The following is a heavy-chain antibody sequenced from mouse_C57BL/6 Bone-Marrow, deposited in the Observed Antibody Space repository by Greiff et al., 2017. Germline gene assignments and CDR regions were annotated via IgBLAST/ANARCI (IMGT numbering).Heavy chain of an antibody. Sequence: VQLQQSGAELVKPGASVKLSCTASGFNIKDYYIHWVKQRTEQGLEWIGYIYIGNGYTEYNEKFKGKATLTSDTSSSTAYMQLSSLTSEDSAIDFCARNGGYAMDYWGQGTSVTVSS. CDR1: GFNIKDYY. CDR2: IYIGNGYT. V-gene: IGHV1-58*01. CDR3: ARNGGYAMDY. J-gene: IGHJ4*01.